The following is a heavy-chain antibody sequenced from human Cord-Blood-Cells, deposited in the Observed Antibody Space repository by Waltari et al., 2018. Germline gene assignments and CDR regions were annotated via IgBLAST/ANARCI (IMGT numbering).Heavy chain of an antibody. Sequence: QVQLQQSGPGLVKPPETLSLPCTVSGGSLSSYSWSWLRQPAGTGLEWIGRIYTRGSTNYNPSLKSRVTMSVDTSKNQFSLKLSSVTAADTAVYYCARDKGYCSSTSCYVWYFDLWGRGTLVTVSS. CDR1: GGSLSSYS. CDR3: ARDKGYCSSTSCYVWYFDL. V-gene: IGHV4-4*07. J-gene: IGHJ2*01. CDR2: IYTRGST. D-gene: IGHD2-2*01.